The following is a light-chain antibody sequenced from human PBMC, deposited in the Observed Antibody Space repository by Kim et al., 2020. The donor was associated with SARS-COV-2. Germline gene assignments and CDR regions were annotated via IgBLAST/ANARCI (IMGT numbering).Light chain of an antibody. V-gene: IGKV1-39*01. CDR1: QSISTY. J-gene: IGKJ2*01. CDR2: AAS. CDR3: QQSYSTPYT. Sequence: PSPSSLSASVGDRVTITCRASQSISTYLNWYQQKPGKAPKLLIYAASSLESGVPSRFSGSGSGTDFTLTISSLQPEDFATYYCQQSYSTPYTFGQWTKLEI.